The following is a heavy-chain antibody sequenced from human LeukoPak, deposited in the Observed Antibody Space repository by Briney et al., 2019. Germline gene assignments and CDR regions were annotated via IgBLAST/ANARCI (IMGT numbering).Heavy chain of an antibody. CDR3: ASGGYLQSFYMDV. CDR1: GYTFTSYD. CDR2: MNPNSGNT. D-gene: IGHD1-1*01. J-gene: IGHJ6*03. V-gene: IGHV1-8*01. Sequence: ASVKVSCKASGYTFTSYDINWVRQATGQGLEWMGWMNPNSGNTGYAQKLQGRVTMTTDTSTSTAYMELRSLRSDDTAVYYCASGGYLQSFYMDVWGKGTTVTVSS.